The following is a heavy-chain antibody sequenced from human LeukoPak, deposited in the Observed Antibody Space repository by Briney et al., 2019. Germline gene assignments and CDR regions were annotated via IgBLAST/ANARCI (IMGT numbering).Heavy chain of an antibody. D-gene: IGHD5-12*01. V-gene: IGHV3-23*01. Sequence: GFTFXRXXXSXVXXXRGXGXXWGAGISVRGASKYYADSVKGRFTIYRDNNKKRLYVQMNRERAEDTAVYYCAKGILGYSCYGNMDVWGKGTTVTVSS. CDR2: ISVRGASK. J-gene: IGHJ6*03. CDR3: AKGILGYSCYGNMDV. CDR1: GFTFXRXX.